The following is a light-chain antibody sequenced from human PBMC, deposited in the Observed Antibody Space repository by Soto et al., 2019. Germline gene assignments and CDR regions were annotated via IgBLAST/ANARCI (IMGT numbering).Light chain of an antibody. CDR3: SSYTSSSTLPYV. CDR1: SSDVGGYNY. V-gene: IGLV2-14*01. Sequence: QSVLTQPASVSVSPGQSITISCTGTSSDVGGYNYVSWYQQHPGKAPKLMIYDVSNRSSGVSNRFSGSKSGNTASLTISGLQAEDEADYYCSSYTSSSTLPYVFGTGTKVTVL. CDR2: DVS. J-gene: IGLJ1*01.